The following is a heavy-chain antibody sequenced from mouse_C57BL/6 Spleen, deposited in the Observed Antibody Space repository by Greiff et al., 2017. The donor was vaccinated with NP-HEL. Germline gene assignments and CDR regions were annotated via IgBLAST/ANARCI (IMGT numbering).Heavy chain of an antibody. CDR1: GFTFSSYT. D-gene: IGHD2-3*01. CDR2: ISGGGGNT. CDR3: ARQGYDGYLDY. V-gene: IGHV5-9*01. Sequence: EVQLVESGGGLVKPGGSLKLSCAASGFTFSSYTMSWVRQTPEKRLEWVATISGGGGNTYYPDSVKGRFTISRDNAKNTLYLQMSSLRSEDTALYYCARQGYDGYLDYWGQGTTLTVSS. J-gene: IGHJ2*01.